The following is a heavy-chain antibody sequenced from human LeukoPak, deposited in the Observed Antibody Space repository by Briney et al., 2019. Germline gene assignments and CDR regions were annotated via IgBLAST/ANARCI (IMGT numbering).Heavy chain of an antibody. CDR1: GGTFSSYA. J-gene: IGHJ4*02. V-gene: IGHV1-69*05. D-gene: IGHD6-19*01. Sequence: SVKVSCKASGGTFSSYAISWVRQAPGQGLEWMGGIIPIFGTANYAQKFQGRVTITTDESTSTAYMELSSLRSEDTAVYYCARDPPDSYSSGWYYFDYWGQGTLVTVSS. CDR2: IIPIFGTA. CDR3: ARDPPDSYSSGWYYFDY.